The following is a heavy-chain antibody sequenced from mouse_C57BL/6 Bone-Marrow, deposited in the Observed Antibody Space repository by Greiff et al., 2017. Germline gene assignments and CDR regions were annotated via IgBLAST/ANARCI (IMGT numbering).Heavy chain of an antibody. Sequence: QVQLQQPGAELVRPGSSVKLSCKASGYTFTSYWMAWVKQRPGQGLEWIGNIYPSDSETHYNQKFKDKATLTVDKSSSTAYMQLSSLTSEDSAGYYCARSYRFDYWGQGTTLTVSS. V-gene: IGHV1-61*01. J-gene: IGHJ2*01. CDR1: GYTFTSYW. CDR2: IYPSDSET. D-gene: IGHD2-14*01. CDR3: ARSYRFDY.